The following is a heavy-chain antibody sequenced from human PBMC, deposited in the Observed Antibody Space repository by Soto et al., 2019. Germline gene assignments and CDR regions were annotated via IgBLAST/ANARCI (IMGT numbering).Heavy chain of an antibody. V-gene: IGHV3-30-3*01. D-gene: IGHD3-3*01. CDR1: GFTFSSYA. J-gene: IGHJ6*02. CDR3: ARGERITIFGVALAGMDV. CDR2: ISYDGSNK. Sequence: GGSLRLSCAASGFTFSSYAMHWVRQAPGKGLEWVAVISYDGSNKYYADSVKGRFTISRDNSKNTLYLQTNSLRAEDTAVYYCARGERITIFGVALAGMDVWGQGTTVTV.